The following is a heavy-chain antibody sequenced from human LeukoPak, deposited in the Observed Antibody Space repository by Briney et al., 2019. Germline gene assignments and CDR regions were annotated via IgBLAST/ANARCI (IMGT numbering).Heavy chain of an antibody. D-gene: IGHD3-22*01. CDR2: ISASGSST. CDR1: GLAFSTYS. V-gene: IGHV3-23*01. CDR3: AKYSDSSGYPFGPFDC. J-gene: IGHJ4*02. Sequence: GGSLRLSCAASGLAFSTYSMSWVRQAPGKGLYWVSGISASGSSTYYADSVKGRFTISRDNSKNTLYLQMNSLRAEDTALYYCAKYSDSSGYPFGPFDCWGQGTLVTVSS.